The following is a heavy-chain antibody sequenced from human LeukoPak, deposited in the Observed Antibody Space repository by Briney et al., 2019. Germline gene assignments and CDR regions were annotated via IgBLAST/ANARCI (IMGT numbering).Heavy chain of an antibody. V-gene: IGHV1-69*04. Sequence: ASVKVSCKASGGTFSSYAISWVRQAPGQGLEWMGRIIPILGIANYAQKFQGRVTITADKSTSTAYMELSSLRSEDTAVYYCARQSSATIVSAFAFWGQGTMVTVSS. CDR1: GGTFSSYA. D-gene: IGHD2-15*01. J-gene: IGHJ3*01. CDR2: IIPILGIA. CDR3: ARQSSATIVSAFAF.